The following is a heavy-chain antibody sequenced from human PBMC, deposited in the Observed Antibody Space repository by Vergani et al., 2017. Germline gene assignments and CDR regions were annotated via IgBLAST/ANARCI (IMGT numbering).Heavy chain of an antibody. Sequence: EVQLVESGGGLVQPGGSLRLSCAASGFTFSSYEMNWVRQAPGKGLEWVSYISSSGSTIYYADSVKGRFTISRDNAKNSLYLQMNSLRAEDTAVYYCAIETWHAGYSSGWYDYWGQGTLVTVSS. V-gene: IGHV3-48*03. J-gene: IGHJ4*02. CDR1: GFTFSSYE. CDR2: ISSSGSTI. D-gene: IGHD6-19*01. CDR3: AIETWHAGYSSGWYDY.